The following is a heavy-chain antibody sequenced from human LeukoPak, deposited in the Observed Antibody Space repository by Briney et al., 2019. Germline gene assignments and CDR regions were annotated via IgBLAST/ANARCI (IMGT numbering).Heavy chain of an antibody. CDR1: GFTFSSYS. D-gene: IGHD3-22*01. J-gene: IGHJ6*02. CDR2: ISSSSSTI. CDR3: ARELYYYDSSGYYPTHYGMDV. Sequence: GGSLRLSCAASGFTFSSYSMNWVRQAPGKGLEWVSYISSSSSTIYYADSVKGRFTISRDNAKNSLYLQMNSLRAEDTAVYYCARELYYYDSSGYYPTHYGMDVWGQGTMITVSS. V-gene: IGHV3-48*04.